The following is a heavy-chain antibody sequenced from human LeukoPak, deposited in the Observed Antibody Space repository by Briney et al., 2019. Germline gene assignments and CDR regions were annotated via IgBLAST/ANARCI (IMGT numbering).Heavy chain of an antibody. V-gene: IGHV1-3*01. CDR3: ARGGCSSTSCLYYFDY. J-gene: IGHJ4*02. CDR2: INAGNGNT. CDR1: GYTFTSYA. D-gene: IGHD2-2*01. Sequence: ASVKVSCKASGYTFTSYAMHWVRQAPGQRLEWMGWINAGNGNTKYSQKFQGRVTITRDTFASTAYMELSSLRSEDTAVYYCARGGCSSTSCLYYFDYWGQGTLVTVSS.